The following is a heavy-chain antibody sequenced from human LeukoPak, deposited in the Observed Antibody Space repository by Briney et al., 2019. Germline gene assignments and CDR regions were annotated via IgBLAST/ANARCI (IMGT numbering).Heavy chain of an antibody. CDR1: GGSISGYS. D-gene: IGHD5-18*01. Sequence: SETLSLTCTVSGGSISGYSWNWIRQPAGKGLEWIGRLYRSGSTNYNPSLKSRVTMSVDTSKNQFSLKLSSVTAADTAVYYCARMRGRIQPNWFDPWGQGTLVTVSS. CDR2: LYRSGST. CDR3: ARMRGRIQPNWFDP. J-gene: IGHJ5*02. V-gene: IGHV4-4*07.